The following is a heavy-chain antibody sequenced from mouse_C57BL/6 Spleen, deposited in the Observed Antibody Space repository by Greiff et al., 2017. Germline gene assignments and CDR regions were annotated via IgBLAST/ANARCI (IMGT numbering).Heavy chain of an antibody. Sequence: EVKVVESGGGLVQPGGSLSLSCAASGFTFTDYYMSWVRQPPGKALEWLGFIRNKANGYTTEYSASVKGRFTISRDNSQSILYLQMNALRAEDSATYYCARYRWDRFDYWGQGTTLTVSS. J-gene: IGHJ2*01. CDR1: GFTFTDYY. CDR3: ARYRWDRFDY. CDR2: IRNKANGYTT. D-gene: IGHD4-1*01. V-gene: IGHV7-3*01.